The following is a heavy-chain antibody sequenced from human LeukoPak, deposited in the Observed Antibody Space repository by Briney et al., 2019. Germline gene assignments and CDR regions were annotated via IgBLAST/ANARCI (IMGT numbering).Heavy chain of an antibody. V-gene: IGHV3-69-1*01. CDR1: GFTFSDYY. Sequence: GGSLRLSCAASGFTFSDYYMSWIRQAPGKGLEWVSVFYPSGTTHYADSVKGRFTISRDNAKNSLYLQMNSLRAEDTAVYYCARDILLWFGEPSEGDYYYGMDVWGQGTTVTVSS. CDR2: FYPSGTT. J-gene: IGHJ6*02. D-gene: IGHD3-10*01. CDR3: ARDILLWFGEPSEGDYYYGMDV.